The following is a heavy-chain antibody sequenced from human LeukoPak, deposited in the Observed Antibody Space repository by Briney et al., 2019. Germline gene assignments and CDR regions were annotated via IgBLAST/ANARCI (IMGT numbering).Heavy chain of an antibody. Sequence: PGGSLRLSCAASGFTFSSYEMNWVRQAPGKGLEWVSYISSSGSTIYYADSVKGRFTISRDNAKNSLYLQMNSLRAEDTAVYYCARGPGDWKASDYWGQGTLVTVSS. J-gene: IGHJ4*02. V-gene: IGHV3-48*03. CDR3: ARGPGDWKASDY. CDR2: ISSSGSTI. CDR1: GFTFSSYE. D-gene: IGHD1-1*01.